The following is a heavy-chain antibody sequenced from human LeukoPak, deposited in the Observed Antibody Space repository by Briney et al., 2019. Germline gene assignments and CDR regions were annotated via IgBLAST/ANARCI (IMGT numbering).Heavy chain of an antibody. CDR1: DFTFSAYN. Sequence: GGSLSLSCAASDFTFSAYNMNWVRQAPGRGLEWVSSISTSSRYTNYADSVRGRFTISRDSAKNSLYLQMNNLRVEDTAVYYCARGHPAITSDYGSGSYDYWGQGIRVTVSS. J-gene: IGHJ4*02. V-gene: IGHV3-21*01. CDR2: ISTSSRYT. CDR3: ARGHPAITSDYGSGSYDY. D-gene: IGHD3-10*01.